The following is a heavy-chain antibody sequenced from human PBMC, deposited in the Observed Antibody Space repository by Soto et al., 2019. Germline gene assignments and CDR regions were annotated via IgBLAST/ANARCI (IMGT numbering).Heavy chain of an antibody. CDR1: GGSFSGYY. CDR2: INHSGST. Sequence: AETLSLTCSVYGGSFSGYYWGWIRPTPGKGLEWIGEINHSGSTNYNPSLKSRVTISVDTSKNQFSLKLSSVTAADTAVYYCARGGTIFGVVTPVDYWGQGTLVTVSS. CDR3: ARGGTIFGVVTPVDY. J-gene: IGHJ4*02. V-gene: IGHV4-34*01. D-gene: IGHD3-3*01.